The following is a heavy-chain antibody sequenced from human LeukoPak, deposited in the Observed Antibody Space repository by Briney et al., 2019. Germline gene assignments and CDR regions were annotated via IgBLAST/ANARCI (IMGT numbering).Heavy chain of an antibody. V-gene: IGHV4-59*12. Sequence: SETLSLTCTVSGGSISTYYWSWIRQPPGQGLEWIGYVYYSGSTNYNPSLESRVTMSVDTSKNQFSLKLSSVTAADTAVYYCARESYDFWRTNWFDPWGQGTLVTVSS. D-gene: IGHD3-3*01. CDR1: GGSISTYY. CDR2: VYYSGST. J-gene: IGHJ5*02. CDR3: ARESYDFWRTNWFDP.